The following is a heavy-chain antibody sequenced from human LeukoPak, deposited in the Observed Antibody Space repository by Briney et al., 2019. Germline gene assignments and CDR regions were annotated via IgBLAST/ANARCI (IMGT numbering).Heavy chain of an antibody. Sequence: SGTLSLTCAVSGGSISSSNWWSWVRQPPGKGLEWIGEIYHSGSTNYNPSLKSRVTISVDKSKNQFSLKLSSVTAADTAVYYCARLSSLANIAARGRTWFDTWGQGSLVTVSS. CDR2: IYHSGST. CDR3: ARLSSLANIAARGRTWFDT. J-gene: IGHJ5*02. CDR1: GGSISSSNW. D-gene: IGHD6-6*01. V-gene: IGHV4-4*02.